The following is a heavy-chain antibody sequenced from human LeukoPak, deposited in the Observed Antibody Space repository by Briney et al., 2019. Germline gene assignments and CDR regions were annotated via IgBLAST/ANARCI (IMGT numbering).Heavy chain of an antibody. V-gene: IGHV4-59*01. D-gene: IGHD1-26*01. CDR1: GGSISSYY. J-gene: IGHJ6*02. CDR2: IYYSGST. Sequence: SETLSLTCTVSGGSISSYYWSWIRQPPGKGLEWIGYIYYSGSTNYNPSLKSRVTISVDTSKNQFSLKLSSVTAADTAVYYCARETRGLLDYYGMDVWGQGTTVTVSS. CDR3: ARETRGLLDYYGMDV.